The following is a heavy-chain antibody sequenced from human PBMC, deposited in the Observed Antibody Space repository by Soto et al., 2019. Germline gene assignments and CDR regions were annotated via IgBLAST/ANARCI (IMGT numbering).Heavy chain of an antibody. J-gene: IGHJ4*02. CDR1: GLTFSSYA. CDR3: ARHYDILTGYNFDY. D-gene: IGHD3-9*01. CDR2: ISYDGSNK. V-gene: IGHV3-30-3*01. Sequence: GGSLRLSCAASGLTFSSYAMHWVRQAPGKGLEWVAVISYDGSNKYYADSVKGRFTISRDNSKNTLYLQMNSLRAEDTAVYYCARHYDILTGYNFDYWGQGTMLTVYS.